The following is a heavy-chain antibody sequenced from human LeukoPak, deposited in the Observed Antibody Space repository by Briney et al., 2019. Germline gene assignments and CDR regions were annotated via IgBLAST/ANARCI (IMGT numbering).Heavy chain of an antibody. J-gene: IGHJ4*02. CDR1: GFTFSSYW. Sequence: GGALRLSCAASGFTFSSYWMSWAPQAPGKGLEWVANKKEDGSEKYYVDTVKGRFTISRDNAKNSLYLQMNSLRAEDTAVYYCASGTIAAAGYYYFDYWGQGTLVTVSS. CDR2: KKEDGSEK. V-gene: IGHV3-7*02. CDR3: ASGTIAAAGYYYFDY. D-gene: IGHD6-13*01.